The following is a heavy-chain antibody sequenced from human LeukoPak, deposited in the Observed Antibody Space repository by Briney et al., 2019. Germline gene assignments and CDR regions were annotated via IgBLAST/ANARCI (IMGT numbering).Heavy chain of an antibody. CDR1: GGPLSSSIW. CDR2: LSYCGRT. CDR3: ARDRWERRREGSDY. Sequence: SGTLSHTCAVSGGPLSSSIWWSWVRQPPGRGLEWFGELSYCGRTNYNPSLKSRVTISVDKSKNQFSLKLSSVTAANTAVYYCARDRWERRREGSDYWGQGTLVTVSS. J-gene: IGHJ4*02. V-gene: IGHV4-4*02. D-gene: IGHD1-26*01.